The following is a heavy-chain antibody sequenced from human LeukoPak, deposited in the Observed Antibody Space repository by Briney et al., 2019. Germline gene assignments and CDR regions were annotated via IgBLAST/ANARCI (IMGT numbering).Heavy chain of an antibody. CDR2: ISGSGYST. Sequence: GGSLRLSCAASGFTFSSYAMTWVRQAPGKGLEWVSSISGSGYSTYYADSVKGRFTISRDNSKNTLYLQMNSLRGEDTAVYYCARGVGIEGAGHFDPWGQGTVVTVSS. J-gene: IGHJ5*02. CDR1: GFTFSSYA. CDR3: ARGVGIEGAGHFDP. V-gene: IGHV3-23*01. D-gene: IGHD6-13*01.